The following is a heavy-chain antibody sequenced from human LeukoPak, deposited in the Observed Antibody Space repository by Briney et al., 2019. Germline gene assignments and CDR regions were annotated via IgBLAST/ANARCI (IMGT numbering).Heavy chain of an antibody. Sequence: GGSLRLSCAASGFTFSSYGMHWVRQAPGKGLEWVAVISYDGSNKYYADSVKGRFTISRDNSKNTLYPQMNSLRAEDTAAYYCAKDLSSIVLVVDDAFDIWGQGTMVTVSS. CDR2: ISYDGSNK. D-gene: IGHD2-8*02. J-gene: IGHJ3*02. CDR3: AKDLSSIVLVVDDAFDI. V-gene: IGHV3-30*18. CDR1: GFTFSSYG.